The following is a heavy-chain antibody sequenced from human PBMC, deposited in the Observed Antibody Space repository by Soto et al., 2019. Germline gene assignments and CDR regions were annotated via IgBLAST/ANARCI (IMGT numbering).Heavy chain of an antibody. V-gene: IGHV4-39*01. CDR1: GDSLTSSRYY. Sequence: SETLSLTCSVSGDSLTSSRYYWGWIRQPPGRGLEWIGAISYGGSVYYNPSLNSRVTTSVDTSKSQFSLKLTSVTAADTAIYYCARQIRKGTTMRGVDYWGQGILVTVS. J-gene: IGHJ4*02. CDR2: ISYGGSV. D-gene: IGHD4-4*01. CDR3: ARQIRKGTTMRGVDY.